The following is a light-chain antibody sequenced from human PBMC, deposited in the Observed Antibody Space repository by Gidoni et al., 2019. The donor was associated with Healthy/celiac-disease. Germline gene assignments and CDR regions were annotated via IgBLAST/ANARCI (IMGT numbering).Light chain of an antibody. V-gene: IGKV3-15*01. CDR1: QSVSSN. Sequence: EIVLTQSPATLSVSLGERATLSCRASQSVSSNLAWYQQKPGQAPRLLLYGASTRATGIPARFSGSGSGAAFTLTISSLQSEDFAVYYCQQYNNWPPDTFGQGTKLEIK. CDR2: GAS. J-gene: IGKJ2*01. CDR3: QQYNNWPPDT.